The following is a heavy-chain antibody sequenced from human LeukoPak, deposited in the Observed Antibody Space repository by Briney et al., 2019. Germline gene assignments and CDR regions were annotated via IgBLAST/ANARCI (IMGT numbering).Heavy chain of an antibody. CDR1: GFTFSSYE. CDR2: ISSSGSTI. V-gene: IGHV3-48*03. D-gene: IGHD6-19*01. Sequence: HPGGSLRLSCAASGFTFSSYEMNWVRQAPGKGLEWVSYISSSGSTIYYADSVKGRFTISRDNSKNTLYLQMNSLRAEDTAVYYCAKEWAAVAADYWGQGTLVTVSS. J-gene: IGHJ4*02. CDR3: AKEWAAVAADY.